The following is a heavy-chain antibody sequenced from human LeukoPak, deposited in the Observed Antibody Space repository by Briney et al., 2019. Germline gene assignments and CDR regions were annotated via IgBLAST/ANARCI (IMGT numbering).Heavy chain of an antibody. CDR3: ARGSGNYWQVSFDY. V-gene: IGHV4-59*08. J-gene: IGHJ4*02. CDR1: GGSINSYY. D-gene: IGHD1-26*01. Sequence: SETLSLTCTVAGGSINSYYWSWIRQPPGKGVEWVGYTYYSGSTRYNPSLTSRVTISVDTSKNQFSLKLTSVTAADTAVYYCARGSGNYWQVSFDYRGQGTLVTVSS. CDR2: TYYSGST.